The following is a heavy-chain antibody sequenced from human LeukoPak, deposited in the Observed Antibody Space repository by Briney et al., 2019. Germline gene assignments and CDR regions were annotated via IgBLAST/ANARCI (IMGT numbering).Heavy chain of an antibody. J-gene: IGHJ6*03. D-gene: IGHD1-7*01. V-gene: IGHV1-8*01. CDR2: MNPNSGNT. CDR1: EYTFTSYD. CDR3: ARGQYNWNYGYYYYYMDV. Sequence: ASVKVSCKASEYTFTSYDINWVRQATGQGLEWMGWMNPNSGNTSYAQKFQGRVTMTRNTSISTAYMELSSLRSEDTAVYYCARGQYNWNYGYYYYYMDVWGKGTTVTVSS.